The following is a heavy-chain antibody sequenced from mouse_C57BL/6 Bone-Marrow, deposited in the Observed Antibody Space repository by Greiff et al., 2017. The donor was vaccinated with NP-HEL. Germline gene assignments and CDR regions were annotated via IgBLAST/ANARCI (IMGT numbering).Heavy chain of an antibody. J-gene: IGHJ2*01. CDR2: IYPGSGST. CDR1: GYTFTSYW. V-gene: IGHV1-55*01. CDR3: ARSRGITTDYFDY. D-gene: IGHD1-1*01. Sequence: QVQLQQSGAELVKPGASVKMSCKASGYTFTSYWITWVKQRPGQGLEWIGDIYPGSGSTNYNEKFKSKATLTVDTSSSTAYMQLSSLTSEDSAVYYCARSRGITTDYFDYWGQGTTLTVSS.